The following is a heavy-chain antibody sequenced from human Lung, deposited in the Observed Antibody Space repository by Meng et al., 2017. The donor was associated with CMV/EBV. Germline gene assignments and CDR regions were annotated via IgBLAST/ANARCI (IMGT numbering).Heavy chain of an antibody. V-gene: IGHV4-39*07. CDR3: ASESPEYQWLEDYYYGMDV. D-gene: IGHD6-19*01. CDR2: IYYSGST. Sequence: SCTVSGGPLSRSSYHWGWIRQPPGKGLEWIGSIYYSGSTYYNPSLKSRVTISVDTSKNQFSLKLSSVTAADTAVYYCASESPEYQWLEDYYYGMDVWGQRTTVTVSS. J-gene: IGHJ6*01. CDR1: GGPLSRSSYH.